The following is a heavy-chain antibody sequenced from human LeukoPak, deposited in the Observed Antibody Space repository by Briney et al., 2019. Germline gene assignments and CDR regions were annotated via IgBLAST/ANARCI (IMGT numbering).Heavy chain of an antibody. CDR1: EFTFSNYA. V-gene: IGHV3-23*01. J-gene: IGHJ4*02. D-gene: IGHD5-24*01. Sequence: GGSLRLSCAASEFTFSNYAMNWVRQAPGKGLEWVSGISGGGGSTYYADSVKGRFTISRDNSKNTLYLQMDSLRAEDTALYYCAKTRDGYYEFWGQGTLVTVS. CDR2: ISGGGGST. CDR3: AKTRDGYYEF.